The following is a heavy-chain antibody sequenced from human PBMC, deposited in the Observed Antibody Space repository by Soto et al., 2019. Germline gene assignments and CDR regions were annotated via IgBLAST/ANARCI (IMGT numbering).Heavy chain of an antibody. CDR1: GGSISNYY. D-gene: IGHD3-22*01. V-gene: IGHV4-59*01. CDR2: IYSSGVT. Sequence: SETLSLTCTVSGGSISNYYWTWIRQSPGKGLEWIGYIYSSGVTNYNPSLKSRVTISVDTSKNQFSLKVSSVTAADTAVYYCARDAADSSGYSYYDYWGQGTLVTVSS. J-gene: IGHJ4*02. CDR3: ARDAADSSGYSYYDY.